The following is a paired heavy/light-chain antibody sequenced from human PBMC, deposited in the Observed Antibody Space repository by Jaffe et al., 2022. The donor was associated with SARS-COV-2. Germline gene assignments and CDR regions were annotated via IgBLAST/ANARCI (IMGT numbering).Heavy chain of an antibody. CDR3: AKGQQVVAVEYFDY. D-gene: IGHD6-13*01. J-gene: IGHJ4*02. Sequence: EVQLLESGGGLVQPGGSLRLSCEASGFTFSSYAMSWVRQAPGSGLEWVSGISGSGVTTYYADSVKGRFTISRDNSKNTLYLQMSSLRADDTALYYCAKGQQVVAVEYFDYWGQGTLVTVSS. CDR1: GFTFSSYA. V-gene: IGHV3-23*01. CDR2: ISGSGVTT.
Light chain of an antibody. V-gene: IGKV3-15*01. CDR2: DAS. J-gene: IGKJ1*01. CDR3: QQYNNWPPWT. Sequence: EIVMTQSPATLSVSPGERATLSCRASQSVSDNLAWYQQKPGQAPRLLIYDASTRASGIPARFSGSGSGTEFTLTISSLQSEDFAVYYCQQYNNWPPWTFGRGTKVEIK. CDR1: QSVSDN.